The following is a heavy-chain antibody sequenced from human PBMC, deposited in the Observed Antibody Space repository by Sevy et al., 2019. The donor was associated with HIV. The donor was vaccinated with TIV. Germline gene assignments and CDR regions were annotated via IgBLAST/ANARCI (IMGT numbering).Heavy chain of an antibody. Sequence: ASVKVSCKASGGTFTTSGISWVRQVPGQGLEWMGGIIPILGTTNYAQRFQYRVTITADESTKTAYMELSSLRSEDTAVYYCARGGGNGWYYFDYWGQETSVTVSS. CDR3: ARGGGNGWYYFDY. CDR2: IIPILGTT. J-gene: IGHJ4*02. CDR1: GGTFTTSG. V-gene: IGHV1-69*13. D-gene: IGHD6-19*01.